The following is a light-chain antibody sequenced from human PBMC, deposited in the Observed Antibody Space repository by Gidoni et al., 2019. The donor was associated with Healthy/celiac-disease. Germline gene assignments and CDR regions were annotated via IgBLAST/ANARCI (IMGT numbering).Light chain of an antibody. Sequence: LPITHSPSSLSASVGDRVTITCRASQSISSYLKWYQQKPGKAPKLLIYAASSLQSGVPSRFSGSGSGTDFTLTISSLQPEDFATYYCQQSYSTPPNFGQGTKLEIK. CDR1: QSISSY. J-gene: IGKJ2*01. V-gene: IGKV1-39*01. CDR2: AAS. CDR3: QQSYSTPPN.